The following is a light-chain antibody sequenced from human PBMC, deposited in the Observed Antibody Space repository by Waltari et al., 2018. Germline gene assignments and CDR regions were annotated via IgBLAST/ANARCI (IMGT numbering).Light chain of an antibody. V-gene: IGKV3-11*01. CDR3: QQRSTWPRLT. CDR2: DAS. CDR1: QSVSRY. Sequence: EIVLTQSPATLSLSPGERATLSCRASQSVSRYLAWYQQKPGQAPRLLIYDASNRATGIAARFSGSGSGTDFTLTINSLEPEDFAVYHCQQRSTWPRLTFGGGTKVEIK. J-gene: IGKJ4*01.